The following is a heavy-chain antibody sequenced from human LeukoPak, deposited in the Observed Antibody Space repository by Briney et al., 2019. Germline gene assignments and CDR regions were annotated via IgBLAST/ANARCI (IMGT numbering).Heavy chain of an antibody. CDR3: AREVYYYYMDV. J-gene: IGHJ6*03. V-gene: IGHV3-64*01. Sequence: GGSLRLSCAASGFIFNNNYMTWVRQAPGKGLEYVSAISSNGGSTYYANSVKGRFTISRDNSKNTLYLQMGSLRAEDMAVYYCAREVYYYYMDVWGKGTTVTISS. CDR2: ISSNGGST. CDR1: GFIFNNNY.